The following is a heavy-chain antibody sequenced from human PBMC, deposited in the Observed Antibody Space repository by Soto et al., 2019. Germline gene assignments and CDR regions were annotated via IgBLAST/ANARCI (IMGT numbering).Heavy chain of an antibody. CDR3: ARDSFRITIFGAIGGMDV. D-gene: IGHD3-3*01. Sequence: PETLSLTCAVYGGSFSGYYWSNIRQPPGKGPEWIGENNHSGSTNYNPSLKSRVTISADTSKNQFSLKLSSLTAADTAVYYCARDSFRITIFGAIGGMDVWGQGTTVT. J-gene: IGHJ6*02. CDR2: NNHSGST. V-gene: IGHV4-34*01. CDR1: GGSFSGYY.